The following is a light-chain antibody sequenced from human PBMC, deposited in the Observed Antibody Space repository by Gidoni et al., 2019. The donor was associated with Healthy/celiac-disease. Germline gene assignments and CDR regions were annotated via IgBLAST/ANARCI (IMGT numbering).Light chain of an antibody. J-gene: IGKJ1*01. Sequence: IVMTQSPDSLAVSLGERATINCKYSQSVLYSSNNKTYLAWYQQKPGQPPKLLIYWASTRESGVPDRFSGSGSGTDFTLTISSLQAEDVAVYYCQQYYSTPLTFGQGTKVEIK. V-gene: IGKV4-1*01. CDR2: WAS. CDR1: QSVLYSSNNKTY. CDR3: QQYYSTPLT.